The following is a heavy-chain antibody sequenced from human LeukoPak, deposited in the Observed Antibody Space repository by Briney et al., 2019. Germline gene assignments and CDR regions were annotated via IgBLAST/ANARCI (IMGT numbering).Heavy chain of an antibody. V-gene: IGHV1-69*13. D-gene: IGHD6-19*01. Sequence: SVKVSCKASGYTFTSYGISWVRQAPGQGLEWMGGIIPIFGTANYAQKFQGRVTITADESTSTAYMELSSLRSEDTAVYYCARDREQWLAFDIWGQGTMVTVSS. CDR1: GYTFTSYG. CDR3: ARDREQWLAFDI. J-gene: IGHJ3*02. CDR2: IIPIFGTA.